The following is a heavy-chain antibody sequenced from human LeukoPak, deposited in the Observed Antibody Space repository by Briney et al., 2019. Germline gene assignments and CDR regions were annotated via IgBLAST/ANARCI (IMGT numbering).Heavy chain of an antibody. CDR2: INHSGST. Sequence: SETQSLTCAVYGGSFSGYYWSWIRQPPGKGLEWIGEINHSGSTNYNPSLKSRVTISVDTSKNQFSLKLSSVTAADTAVYYCARVGVPGSFDYWGQGTLVTVSS. CDR3: ARVGVPGSFDY. D-gene: IGHD3-3*01. V-gene: IGHV4-34*01. CDR1: GGSFSGYY. J-gene: IGHJ4*02.